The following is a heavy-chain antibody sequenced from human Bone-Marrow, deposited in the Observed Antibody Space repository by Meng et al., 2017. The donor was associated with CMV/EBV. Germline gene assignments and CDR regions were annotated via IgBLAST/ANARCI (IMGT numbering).Heavy chain of an antibody. J-gene: IGHJ6*02. CDR2: IYYSGST. Sequence: SETLSLTCTVSGGSISSYYWSWIRQPPGKGLEWIGYIYYSGSTNYNPSLKSRVTISVDTSKNQFSLKLSSVTAADTAVYYCAGYCSGGSGYSPYYYGMDVWGQGPTVTVSS. CDR1: GGSISSYY. D-gene: IGHD2-15*01. CDR3: AGYCSGGSGYSPYYYGMDV. V-gene: IGHV4-59*12.